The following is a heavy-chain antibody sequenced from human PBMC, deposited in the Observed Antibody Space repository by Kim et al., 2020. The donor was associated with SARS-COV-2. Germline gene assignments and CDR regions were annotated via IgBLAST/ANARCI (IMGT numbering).Heavy chain of an antibody. CDR2: ISYDGSNK. CDR1: GFTFSSYG. D-gene: IGHD6-19*01. J-gene: IGHJ2*01. Sequence: GGSLRLSCAASGFTFSSYGMHWVRQAPGKGLEWVAVISYDGSNKYYADSVKGRFTISRDNSKNTLYLQMNSLRAEDTAVYYCARGAGTIAVAGTGIDWYFDLWGRGTLGTVSS. V-gene: IGHV3-33*05. CDR3: ARGAGTIAVAGTGIDWYFDL.